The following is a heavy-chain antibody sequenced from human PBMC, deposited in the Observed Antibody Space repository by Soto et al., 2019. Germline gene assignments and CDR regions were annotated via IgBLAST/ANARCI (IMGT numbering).Heavy chain of an antibody. V-gene: IGHV3-48*01. CDR3: ARDRSYYDILTGEDYYYYGMDV. D-gene: IGHD3-9*01. CDR2: ISSSSSTI. J-gene: IGHJ6*02. CDR1: GFTFSSYS. Sequence: EVQLVESGGGLVQPGGSLRLSCAASGFTFSSYSMNWVRQAPGKGLEWVSYISSSSSTIYYADSVKGRFTISRDNAKNXLYLQMNSLRAEDTAVYYCARDRSYYDILTGEDYYYYGMDVWGQGTTVTVSS.